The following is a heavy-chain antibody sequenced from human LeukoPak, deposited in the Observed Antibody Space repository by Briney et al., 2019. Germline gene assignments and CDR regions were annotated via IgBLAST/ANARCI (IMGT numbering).Heavy chain of an antibody. V-gene: IGHV5-51*01. Sequence: GESLKISCKDSPYYFINFWIGWVRQMPGKGLEWMGIIYPADSDIRYSPSFQGQVTISADKSISTAYLQWSSLKASDTAMYYCARQEYCSGGSCYTWFDPWGQGTLVTVSS. J-gene: IGHJ5*02. CDR3: ARQEYCSGGSCYTWFDP. D-gene: IGHD2-15*01. CDR2: IYPADSDI. CDR1: PYYFINFW.